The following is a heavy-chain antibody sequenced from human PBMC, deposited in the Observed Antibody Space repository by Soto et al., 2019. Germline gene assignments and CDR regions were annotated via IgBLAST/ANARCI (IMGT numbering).Heavy chain of an antibody. D-gene: IGHD3-10*01. CDR3: ARDLGWVRGVRSFDY. J-gene: IGHJ4*02. CDR2: INAGNGNT. V-gene: IGHV1-3*01. CDR1: GYTFTSYA. Sequence: QVQLVQSGAEVKKPGASVKVSCKASGYTFTSYAMHWVRQAPGQRLEWMGWINAGNGNTKYSQKFQGRVTITRDTSASTAYMELSSLRSEDTAVYYCARDLGWVRGVRSFDYWGQGTLVTVSS.